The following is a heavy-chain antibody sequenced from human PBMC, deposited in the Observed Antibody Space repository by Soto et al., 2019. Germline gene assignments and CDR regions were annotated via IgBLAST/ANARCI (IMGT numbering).Heavy chain of an antibody. J-gene: IGHJ6*02. CDR2: IWDDGSKK. CDR1: GFTFSIFC. D-gene: IGHD3-3*01. Sequence: PGGSLRLSCAASGFTFSIFCMHWVRQSPGNGLEWVSLIWDDGSKKSYGDSVKGRFTISRDNSRNTVYLQMNSLRADDTAVYYCARDASYYSLWSGYYPSRNGMDVWGQGTTVTVSS. V-gene: IGHV3-33*01. CDR3: ARDASYYSLWSGYYPSRNGMDV.